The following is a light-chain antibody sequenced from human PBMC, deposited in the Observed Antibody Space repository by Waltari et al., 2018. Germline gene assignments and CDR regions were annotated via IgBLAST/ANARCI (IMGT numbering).Light chain of an antibody. J-gene: IGKJ1*01. CDR3: QQYNNWPPWT. CDR2: GAS. Sequence: ETVMTQSPATLSVSPGERATLSCRTSQTISSSLAWYQQKPGQAPRILIYGASIRSTGIPARFSGSGFGTEFTLTISSLQSEDFAVYYCQQYNNWPPWTFGQGTKVEIK. CDR1: QTISSS. V-gene: IGKV3-15*01.